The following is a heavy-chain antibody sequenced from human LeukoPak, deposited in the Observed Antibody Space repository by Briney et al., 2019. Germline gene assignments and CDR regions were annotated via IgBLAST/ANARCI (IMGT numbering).Heavy chain of an antibody. D-gene: IGHD3-10*01. CDR1: GFTFSTYA. CDR2: ISYDGSNK. V-gene: IGHV3-30*09. CDR3: ARTTTPHYYGSGSYALGY. Sequence: GGSLRLSCAASGFTFSTYAMHWVRQGPGKGLEWVAVISYDGSNKYYADSVKGRFAISRDNSKNTLYLQMSSLSAEDTAVYYCARTTTPHYYGSGSYALGYWGQGTLVTVPS. J-gene: IGHJ4*02.